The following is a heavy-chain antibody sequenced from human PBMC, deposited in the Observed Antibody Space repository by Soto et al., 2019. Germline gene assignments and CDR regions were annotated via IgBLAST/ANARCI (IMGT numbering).Heavy chain of an antibody. Sequence: QLQLQESGPGLVKPSETLSLTCTVSGGSISSNSYYWGWIRQPPGKGLEWIGSIYYSGSTYYNPSLKSRVTISVDTSKNQFSLKLSSVTAADTAVYYCASQTYYDILTGPPPLGYFDYWGQGTLVTVSS. CDR2: IYYSGST. V-gene: IGHV4-39*01. J-gene: IGHJ4*02. CDR1: GGSISSNSYY. D-gene: IGHD3-9*01. CDR3: ASQTYYDILTGPPPLGYFDY.